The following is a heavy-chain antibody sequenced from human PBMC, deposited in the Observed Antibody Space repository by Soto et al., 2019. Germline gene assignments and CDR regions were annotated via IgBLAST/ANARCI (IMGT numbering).Heavy chain of an antibody. CDR2: TNWNGATT. Sequence: EVQLVVSGGGVVRPGGSMRPSCTASGFTFDDYSMTWVRQIPGKGLEWVSTTNWNGATTAYADSVRGRFTISRDNAKNSLYLQLDTVTAEDTAFYHCARDSDDSTGYYDYWGQGTLVTVSS. J-gene: IGHJ4*02. CDR1: GFTFDDYS. CDR3: ARDSDDSTGYYDY. V-gene: IGHV3-20*01. D-gene: IGHD4-4*01.